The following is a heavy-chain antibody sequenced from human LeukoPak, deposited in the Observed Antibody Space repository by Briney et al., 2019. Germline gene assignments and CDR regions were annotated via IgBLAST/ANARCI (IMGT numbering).Heavy chain of an antibody. D-gene: IGHD6-19*01. CDR3: ARWIAVAGPTDY. Sequence: SETLSLTCAVSGYSISSGYYWGWIRQPPGKGLEWIGNIYHSGSTYYNPSIKSRVTISVDTSKNQFSLKVSSVNAADTAVYYCARWIAVAGPTDYWGQGTLVTVSS. CDR2: IYHSGST. J-gene: IGHJ4*02. V-gene: IGHV4-38-2*01. CDR1: GYSISSGYY.